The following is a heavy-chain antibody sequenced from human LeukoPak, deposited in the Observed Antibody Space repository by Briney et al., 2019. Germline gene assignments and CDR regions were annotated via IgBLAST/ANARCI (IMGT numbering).Heavy chain of an antibody. CDR3: ASPRTEQQLAQFDY. CDR2: ISSSGDTI. V-gene: IGHV3-11*01. CDR1: GFTFSDFY. J-gene: IGHJ4*02. Sequence: PGGSLRLSCAASGFTFSDFYMSWIRQAPGKGLEWVSYISSSGDTIYYADSLKGRFTVSRDNAKNSLYLEMNSLRAEDTAVYYCASPRTEQQLAQFDYWGQGTLVTVSS. D-gene: IGHD6-13*01.